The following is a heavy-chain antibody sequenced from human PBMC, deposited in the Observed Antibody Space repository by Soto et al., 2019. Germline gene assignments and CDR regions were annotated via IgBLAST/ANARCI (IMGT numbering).Heavy chain of an antibody. CDR1: GFTFSSYC. V-gene: IGHV3-33*01. CDR3: ARDKRVEWLSYYYDYGMEV. D-gene: IGHD3-3*01. CDR2: IWYDGSNK. J-gene: IGHJ6*02. Sequence: RRLSCSASGFTFSSYCMHWVRQAPGKGLDWVAVIWYDGSNKYYADSVKGRFTISRDNSKNTLYLQMNRLRAEDAAVYYCARDKRVEWLSYYYDYGMEVWGQGNTVNASS.